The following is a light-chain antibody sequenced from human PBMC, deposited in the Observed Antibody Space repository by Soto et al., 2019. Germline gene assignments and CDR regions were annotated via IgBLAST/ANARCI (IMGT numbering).Light chain of an antibody. J-gene: IGKJ1*01. CDR3: HHYGSSPST. Sequence: DTVLTQSPGTLSLTSGERATLSCRASQSISGTYLAWYQQKPGQSPRLLIYSASTRAPGIPDRFSGSGSGTYFTLTISTLETEDFAVYYCHHYGSSPSTFGRGTKVEIK. CDR1: QSISGTY. CDR2: SAS. V-gene: IGKV3-20*01.